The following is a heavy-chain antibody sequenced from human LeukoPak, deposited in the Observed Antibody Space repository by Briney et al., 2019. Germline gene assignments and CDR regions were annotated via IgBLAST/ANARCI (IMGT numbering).Heavy chain of an antibody. D-gene: IGHD3-10*01. CDR3: ARGFYGSGSYSGYFQH. J-gene: IGHJ1*01. V-gene: IGHV4-59*01. CDR2: IYYTGST. CDR1: GASINDYY. Sequence: PSETLSLTCSVSGASINDYYWNWIQQPPGKGLEWIGYIYYTGSTNYNPSLKSRVTISIDTSKTQFSLELSSVTAADTAVYYCARGFYGSGSYSGYFQHWGQGTVVTVSS.